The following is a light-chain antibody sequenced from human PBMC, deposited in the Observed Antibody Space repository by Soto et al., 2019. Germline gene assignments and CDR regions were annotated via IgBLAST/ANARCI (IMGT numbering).Light chain of an antibody. CDR1: SSGVGSFDF. V-gene: IGLV2-18*03. J-gene: IGLJ2*01. CDR3: RSLTGSATWV. CDR2: CH. Sequence: QSVLIQPPSVSGSPGQSVTISCTGSSSGVGSFDFVSWYQQHPGAVPITPDLHCHYSPLRGPSSFSGTKSGNTASMTTSGLQAEDEADDYFRSLTGSATWVFGGGTKLTVL.